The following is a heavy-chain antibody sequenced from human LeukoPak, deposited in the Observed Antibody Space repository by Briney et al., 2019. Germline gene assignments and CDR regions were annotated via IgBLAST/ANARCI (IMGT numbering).Heavy chain of an antibody. J-gene: IGHJ4*02. CDR2: ISSSGSTI. D-gene: IGHD3-16*01. Sequence: PGGSLRLSCAASGFTFSDYYMSWIRQAPGKGLEWVSYISSSGSTIYYADSVKGRFTISRDNAKNSLYLQMNSLRAEDTAVYYCARDTGRYYDYVWGGYLTPHPLDYWGQGTLVTVSS. V-gene: IGHV3-11*01. CDR1: GFTFSDYY. CDR3: ARDTGRYYDYVWGGYLTPHPLDY.